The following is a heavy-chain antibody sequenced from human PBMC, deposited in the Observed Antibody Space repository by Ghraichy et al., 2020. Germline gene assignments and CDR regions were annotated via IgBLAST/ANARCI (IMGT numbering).Heavy chain of an antibody. Sequence: GGSLRLSCAASGFTVSSNYMSWVRQAPGKGLEWVSVIYINDNTYYADSAKGRLTTSSDNSKNTPYHQKNSLRAEDTAVYYCARERRYYGLGSGLLDYWGQGTLVTVSS. CDR3: ARERRYYGLGSGLLDY. V-gene: IGHV3-53*01. D-gene: IGHD3-10*01. CDR1: GFTVSSNY. J-gene: IGHJ4*02. CDR2: IYINDNT.